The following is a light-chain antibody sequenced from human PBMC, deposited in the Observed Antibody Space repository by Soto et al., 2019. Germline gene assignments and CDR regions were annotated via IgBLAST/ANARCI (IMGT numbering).Light chain of an antibody. CDR3: QQRYDWPLT. CDR1: QSISSY. V-gene: IGKV3-11*01. J-gene: IGKJ4*01. Sequence: DIVLTQSPGTLSLSPGERATLSCRASQSISSYLGWYQRKPGQAPRLIIYGASNRATGIPARFSGSGSGTDFTLTIDSLEPEDFAVYYCQQRYDWPLTFGGGTKVEMK. CDR2: GAS.